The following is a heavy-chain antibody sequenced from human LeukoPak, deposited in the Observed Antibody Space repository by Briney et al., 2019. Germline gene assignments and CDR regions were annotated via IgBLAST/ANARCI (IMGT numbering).Heavy chain of an antibody. CDR2: INWDGDST. CDR1: GFTFDDYG. J-gene: IGHJ4*02. D-gene: IGHD6-13*01. V-gene: IGHV3-20*04. Sequence: GGSLRLSCAASGFTFDDYGMSWVRQAPGKGLEWVSTINWDGDSTDYADSVKGRFTISRDNAKNSLYLHLSSLTVEDTAFYYCAKLDIAAAGDWGQGTLVTVSS. CDR3: AKLDIAAAGD.